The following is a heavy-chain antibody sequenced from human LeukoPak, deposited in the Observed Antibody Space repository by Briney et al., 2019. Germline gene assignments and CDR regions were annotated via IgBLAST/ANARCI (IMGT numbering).Heavy chain of an antibody. V-gene: IGHV3-23*01. J-gene: IGHJ5*02. Sequence: PGGSLRLSCAASGFTFSSCAMSWVRQAPGKGLDWVSAFGGSGGSTYYADSVKGRFTISRDNSKNTLYLQMNSLRAEDTAVYYCATDFYDSTWGQGTLVTVSS. CDR1: GFTFSSCA. CDR2: FGGSGGST. D-gene: IGHD3-22*01. CDR3: ATDFYDST.